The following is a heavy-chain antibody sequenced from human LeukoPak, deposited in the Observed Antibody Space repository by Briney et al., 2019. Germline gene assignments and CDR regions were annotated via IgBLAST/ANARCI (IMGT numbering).Heavy chain of an antibody. D-gene: IGHD2-15*01. V-gene: IGHV1-46*01. J-gene: IGHJ4*02. CDR3: AREGDCSGGSCYSMRDYFDY. CDR2: VNPSGGSR. CDR1: GYTFTNYY. Sequence: ASETVSCKASGYTFTNYYMHWVRQAPGQGLEWMGIVNPSGGSRSYAQKFQDRVAMTRDTSSSTVYMELRSPRSEDTAVYYCAREGDCSGGSCYSMRDYFDYWGQGTLVTLSS.